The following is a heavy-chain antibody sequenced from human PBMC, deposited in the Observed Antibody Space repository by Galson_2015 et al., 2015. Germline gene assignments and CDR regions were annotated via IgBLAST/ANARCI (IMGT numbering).Heavy chain of an antibody. CDR2: IIPFFGTP. Sequence: SVKVSCKASGGSFSISAISWVRQAPGQGLQWMGGIIPFFGTPNYAQKFKGRVTITAEKSTSTAYMELSSLTSEDTAVYYCARASQDCSSSSCPYNYWGQGSLVTVSS. J-gene: IGHJ4*02. CDR3: ARASQDCSSSSCPYNY. V-gene: IGHV1-69*06. D-gene: IGHD2-2*01. CDR1: GGSFSISA.